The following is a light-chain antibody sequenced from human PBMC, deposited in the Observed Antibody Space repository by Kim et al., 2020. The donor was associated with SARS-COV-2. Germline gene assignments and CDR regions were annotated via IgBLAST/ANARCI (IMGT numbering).Light chain of an antibody. Sequence: DIQMTQSPPTLSASVGDRVTITCRASQSIDVWLAWYQQKPGKAPKLLIYKASSLESGVPSRFSGSGSGTEFTLTISNLQPDDFATYYCQQCHSLWTFGQGTKVDIK. J-gene: IGKJ1*01. V-gene: IGKV1-5*03. CDR2: KAS. CDR3: QQCHSLWT. CDR1: QSIDVW.